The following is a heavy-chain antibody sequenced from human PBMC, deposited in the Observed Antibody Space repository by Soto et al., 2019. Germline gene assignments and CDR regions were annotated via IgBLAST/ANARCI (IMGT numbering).Heavy chain of an antibody. V-gene: IGHV3-23*01. D-gene: IGHD3-10*01. CDR1: GFTFSSYA. CDR2: TSGSGGST. J-gene: IGHJ6*03. Sequence: GGSLRLSCAASGFTFSSYAMSWVRQAPGKGLEWVSATSGSGGSTYYADSVKGRFTISRDNSKNMLYLQMNSLRAEDTAVYYCAKDGRDYYYYMDVWGKGTTVTVSS. CDR3: AKDGRDYYYYMDV.